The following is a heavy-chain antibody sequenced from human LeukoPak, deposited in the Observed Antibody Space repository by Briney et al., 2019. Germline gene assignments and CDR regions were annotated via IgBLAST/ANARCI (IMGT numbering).Heavy chain of an antibody. CDR1: GFTFSTYW. CDR3: ASRIVGTPDYFDY. J-gene: IGHJ4*02. CDR2: IQQDGNEK. Sequence: GGSLRLSCAASGFTFSTYWMSWVRQAPGKGLEWVANIQQDGNEKYYVDSVKVRFTISRDNAKNSLYLQMNSLRVEDTAVYYCASRIVGTPDYFDYWGQGTLVTVSS. D-gene: IGHD1-26*01. V-gene: IGHV3-7*01.